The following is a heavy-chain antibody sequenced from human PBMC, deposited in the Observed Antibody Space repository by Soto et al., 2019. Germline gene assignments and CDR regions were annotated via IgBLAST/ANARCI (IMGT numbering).Heavy chain of an antibody. CDR3: AKDLRVAVAGLDY. D-gene: IGHD6-19*01. V-gene: IGHV3-23*01. Sequence: GGSLRLSCAASGFTFNNYAMNWVRQAPGKGLEWVSAITGSGGSTYYADSVKGRFTISRDNPKNTLYLQMNSLRAEDTAVYYCAKDLRVAVAGLDYWGQGTLVTVS. J-gene: IGHJ4*02. CDR2: ITGSGGST. CDR1: GFTFNNYA.